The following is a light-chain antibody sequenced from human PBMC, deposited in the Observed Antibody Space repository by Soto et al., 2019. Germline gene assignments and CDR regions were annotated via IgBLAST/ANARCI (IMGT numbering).Light chain of an antibody. V-gene: IGKV1-6*01. J-gene: IGKJ1*01. CDR2: AAS. CDR3: LHDYGNSWT. CDR1: RDVGSD. Sequence: TQMTQSPLSLSASVGEKIIIICRASRDVGSDVSWYQQKPGQAPKLVIYAASNLYTGVPSRFSGRRSGTEFTLTISSLQPEDFASYYCLHDYGNSWTFGQGTKVEIE.